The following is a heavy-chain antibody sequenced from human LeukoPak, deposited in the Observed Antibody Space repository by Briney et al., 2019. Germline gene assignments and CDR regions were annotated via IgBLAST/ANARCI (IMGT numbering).Heavy chain of an antibody. CDR1: GGSFSGYY. Sequence: PSETLSLTCAVYGGSFSGYYWSWIRQPPGKGLEWIGEINHSGSTNYNPSLKSRVTVSVDTSKNQFSLKLSSVTAADTAVYYCAREGPRGCSHGYRNFDPWGQGTLVTVSS. V-gene: IGHV4-34*01. J-gene: IGHJ5*02. CDR2: INHSGST. D-gene: IGHD5-18*01. CDR3: AREGPRGCSHGYRNFDP.